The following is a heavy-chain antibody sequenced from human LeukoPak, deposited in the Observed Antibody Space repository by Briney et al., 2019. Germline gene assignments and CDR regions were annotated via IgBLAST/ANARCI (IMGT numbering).Heavy chain of an antibody. V-gene: IGHV1-2*02. CDR1: GYTYTVNY. Sequence: ASVKVSCKASGYTYTVNYMHLVRQAPGQGLEWIGWTNTNSGGTNYAQKLQGRVTMTRDTSISTAYMELSTLTSDDTAGYYCARDFCYSGSGGFDLWGQGALVTVSS. D-gene: IGHD3-10*01. CDR2: TNTNSGGT. J-gene: IGHJ4*02. CDR3: ARDFCYSGSGGFDL.